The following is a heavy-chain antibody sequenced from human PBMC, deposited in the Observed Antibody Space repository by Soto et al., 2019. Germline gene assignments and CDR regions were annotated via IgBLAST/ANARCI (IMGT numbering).Heavy chain of an antibody. J-gene: IGHJ4*02. V-gene: IGHV1-18*01. CDR1: GYNFTTYG. CDR2: ISCHNGHT. D-gene: IGHD6-19*01. Sequence: QVQLVQSGAEVKKPGASVKVSCKTSGYNFTTYGVSWVRQAPGRGLEWMGWISCHNGHTKYAQTFQGRVTITTDKTKTTEHMKIRSLRSDDTAVYYCARYQPDSTGYSYFAQWSQGTLAIVTS. CDR3: ARYQPDSTGYSYFAQ.